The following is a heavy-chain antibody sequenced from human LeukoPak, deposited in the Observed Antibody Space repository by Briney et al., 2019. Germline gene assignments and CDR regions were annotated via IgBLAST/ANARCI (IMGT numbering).Heavy chain of an antibody. CDR1: GGSISSSSYS. J-gene: IGHJ4*02. D-gene: IGHD5-24*01. V-gene: IGHV4-39*01. CDR3: ARGGRRDGYNFNY. CDR2: IYYSGST. Sequence: ASETLSLTCTVSGGSISSSSYSWGWIRQPPGKGLEWIGSIYYSGSTYYNPSLKSRVTISVDTSKNQFSLKLSSVTAADTAVYYCARGGRRDGYNFNYWGQGTLVTVSS.